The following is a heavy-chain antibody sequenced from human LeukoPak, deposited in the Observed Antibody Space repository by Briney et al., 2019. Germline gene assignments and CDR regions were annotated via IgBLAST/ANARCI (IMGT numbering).Heavy chain of an antibody. CDR1: GSTFSSYW. CDR3: AKDLGVQWRLPYYSDY. CDR2: ISYDGSNK. D-gene: IGHD3-3*01. V-gene: IGHV3-30*18. Sequence: GGSLRLSCAASGSTFSSYWMHWVRQAPGKGLEWVAVISYDGSNKYYADSVKGRFTISRDNSKNTLYLQMNSLGGEDTAVYYCAKDLGVQWRLPYYSDYWGQGTLVTVSS. J-gene: IGHJ4*02.